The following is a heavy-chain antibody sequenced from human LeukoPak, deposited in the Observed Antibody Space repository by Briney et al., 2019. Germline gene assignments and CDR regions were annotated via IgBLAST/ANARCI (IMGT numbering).Heavy chain of an antibody. Sequence: ASVKVSCKASGYTFTSYGISWVRQPPGQGLERVGWISAYNGNTNYAQKLQGRVIMTADTSTSTASMELRSLRSDDTAVYYCARNPGTEAQFMVRGVIIPFDPWGQGTLVTVSA. V-gene: IGHV1-18*04. CDR3: ARNPGTEAQFMVRGVIIPFDP. J-gene: IGHJ5*02. CDR2: ISAYNGNT. D-gene: IGHD3-10*01. CDR1: GYTFTSYG.